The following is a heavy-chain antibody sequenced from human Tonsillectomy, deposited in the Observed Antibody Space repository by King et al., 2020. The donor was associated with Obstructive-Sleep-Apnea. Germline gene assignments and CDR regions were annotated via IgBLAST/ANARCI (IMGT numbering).Heavy chain of an antibody. Sequence: VQLVESGGGVVQPGRSLRLSCAASGFTFSSYAMHWVRQAPGKGLEWVAVISYDGSNKYYADSVKGRFTISRDNSKNTLYLQMNSLRAEDTGVYYCARDSRPSTYDDASSGYLPSDYWGQGTLVTVSS. J-gene: IGHJ4*02. V-gene: IGHV3-30*04. CDR1: GFTFSSYA. D-gene: IGHD3-22*01. CDR3: ARDSRPSTYDDASSGYLPSDY. CDR2: ISYDGSNK.